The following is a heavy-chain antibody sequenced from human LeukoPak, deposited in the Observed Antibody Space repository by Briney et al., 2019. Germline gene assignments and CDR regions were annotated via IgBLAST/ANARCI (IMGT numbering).Heavy chain of an antibody. V-gene: IGHV3-30-3*01. CDR2: ISYDGSNK. CDR1: GFTFSSYA. J-gene: IGHJ4*02. Sequence: GGSLRLSCAASGFTFSSYAMHWVRQAPGKGLEWVAVISYDGSNKYYADSVKGRFTISRDNSKNTLYLQMNSLRAEDTAVYYCARDRWYSSTSDYYFDHWGQGTLVTVSS. D-gene: IGHD6-6*01. CDR3: ARDRWYSSTSDYYFDH.